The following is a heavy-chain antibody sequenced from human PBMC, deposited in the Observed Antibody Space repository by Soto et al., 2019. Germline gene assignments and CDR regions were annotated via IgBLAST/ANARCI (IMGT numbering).Heavy chain of an antibody. Sequence: EVQVVESGGGLVNPGGSLRLSCSFTFSMYSMNWVRQAPGKGLEWVASISSGGIYIKYADSVKGRFTISRDNAKNSVSLQMNSLKVEDTAVYYCTRDQGGSYDSWFDPWGQGIQVIVSS. D-gene: IGHD1-26*01. V-gene: IGHV3-21*06. J-gene: IGHJ5*02. CDR2: ISSGGIYI. CDR3: TRDQGGSYDSWFDP. CDR1: FTFSMYS.